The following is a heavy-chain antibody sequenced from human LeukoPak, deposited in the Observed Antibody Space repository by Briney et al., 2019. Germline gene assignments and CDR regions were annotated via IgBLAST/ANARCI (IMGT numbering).Heavy chain of an antibody. Sequence: PGGSLRLSCAASGFTFSSYSMNWVRQAPGKGLEWVSYISSSGDTISYADSVKGRFTISRDNSKNTLYLQMNSLRVEDTAVYYCAKDFLRIRRFDPWGQGTLVTVSS. CDR1: GFTFSSYS. CDR2: ISSSGDTI. CDR3: AKDFLRIRRFDP. V-gene: IGHV3-48*01. D-gene: IGHD2-15*01. J-gene: IGHJ5*02.